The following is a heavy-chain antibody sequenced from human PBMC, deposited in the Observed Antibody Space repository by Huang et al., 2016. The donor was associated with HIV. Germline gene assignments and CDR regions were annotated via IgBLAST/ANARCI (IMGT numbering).Heavy chain of an antibody. Sequence: QVQLVQSEAEVKKPGASVKVSCKASGYTFTHYDINWLRKAAGQGSEWMGWMNPNSGNTGYAQKCQGRVTITRNTSISTAYMELSGLRSEDTAVYYCARADPGYCSGGSCKEFDYWGQGTLVTVSS. CDR2: MNPNSGNT. D-gene: IGHD2-15*01. V-gene: IGHV1-8*03. CDR1: GYTFTHYD. CDR3: ARADPGYCSGGSCKEFDY. J-gene: IGHJ4*02.